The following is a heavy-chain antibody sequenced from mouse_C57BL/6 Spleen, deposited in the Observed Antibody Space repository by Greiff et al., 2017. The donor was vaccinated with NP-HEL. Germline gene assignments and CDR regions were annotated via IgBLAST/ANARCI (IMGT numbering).Heavy chain of an antibody. Sequence: EVQLQQSGAELVRPGASVKLSCTASGFNIKDYYMHWVKQRPEQGLKWIGRIDPEDGDTEYAPKFQGKATMTADTSSNTAYLQLSSLTSEDTAVYYCTTDDYDAPPFAYWGQGTLVTVSA. J-gene: IGHJ3*01. CDR1: GFNIKDYY. D-gene: IGHD2-4*01. V-gene: IGHV14-1*01. CDR3: TTDDYDAPPFAY. CDR2: IDPEDGDT.